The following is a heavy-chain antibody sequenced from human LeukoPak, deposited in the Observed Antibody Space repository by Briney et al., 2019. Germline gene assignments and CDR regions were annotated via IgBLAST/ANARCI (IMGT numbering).Heavy chain of an antibody. J-gene: IGHJ4*02. CDR2: MNPNSGNT. CDR3: ARGSFWGYSSSWYFGY. CDR1: GYTFTSYD. Sequence: PGASVKVSCKASGYTFTSYDINWVRQATGQGLEWMGWMNPNSGNTGYAQKFQGGVTMTRNTSMSTAYMELSSLRSEDTAVYYCARGSFWGYSSSWYFGYWGQGTLVTVSS. D-gene: IGHD6-13*01. V-gene: IGHV1-8*01.